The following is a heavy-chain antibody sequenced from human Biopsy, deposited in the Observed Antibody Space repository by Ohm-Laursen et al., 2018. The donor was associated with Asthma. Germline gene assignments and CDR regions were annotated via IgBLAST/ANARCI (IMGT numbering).Heavy chain of an antibody. CDR3: ARDEAVVVPAAIPGNWFDP. V-gene: IGHV3-53*05. D-gene: IGHD2-2*01. Sequence: SLRLSCAASGFTVSSNYMSWVRQAPGKGLEWVSVIYSGGSTYYADSVKGRFTISRDNSKSTLYLQMNSLRAEDTAVYYCARDEAVVVPAAIPGNWFDPWGQGTLVTVSS. J-gene: IGHJ5*02. CDR2: IYSGGST. CDR1: GFTVSSNY.